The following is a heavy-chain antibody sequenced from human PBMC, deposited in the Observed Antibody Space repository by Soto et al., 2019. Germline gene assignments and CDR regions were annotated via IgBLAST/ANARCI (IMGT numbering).Heavy chain of an antibody. J-gene: IGHJ6*02. D-gene: IGHD6-6*01. Sequence: GESLKISFKGSGYSFTSYWISWVRQMPGKGLEWMGRIDPSDSYTNYSPSFQGHVTISADKSISTAYLQWSSLKASDTAMYYCATRTYSSSSRPNYYYYYGMDVWGQGTTVTVSS. V-gene: IGHV5-10-1*01. CDR3: ATRTYSSSSRPNYYYYYGMDV. CDR2: IDPSDSYT. CDR1: GYSFTSYW.